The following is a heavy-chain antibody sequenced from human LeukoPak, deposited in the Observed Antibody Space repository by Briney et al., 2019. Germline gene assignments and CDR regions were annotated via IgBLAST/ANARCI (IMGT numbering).Heavy chain of an antibody. Sequence: GGSLRLSCTASGFTFSSYAMHWVRQAPGKGLEWVAFIRSDGTNKYYTDSVKGRFTISRDNSKNTLYLQMNSLRPEDTAVYYCARSYDILTPGDWGQGTLVTVSS. D-gene: IGHD3-9*01. CDR1: GFTFSSYA. V-gene: IGHV3-30*02. CDR3: ARSYDILTPGD. J-gene: IGHJ4*02. CDR2: IRSDGTNK.